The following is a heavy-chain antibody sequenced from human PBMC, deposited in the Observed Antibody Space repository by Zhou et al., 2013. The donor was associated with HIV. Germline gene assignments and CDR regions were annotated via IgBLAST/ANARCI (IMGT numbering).Heavy chain of an antibody. V-gene: IGHV1-69*04. Sequence: QVQLVQSGAEVKKPGSSVKVSCKASGGTFSIYALSWVRQAPGQGLEWMGRIIPILGIANYAQKFQGRVTITADKSTSTAYMELSSLRSEDTAVYYCARESGYYFDHVGPREPWSPSPQ. CDR2: IIPILGIA. D-gene: IGHD5-12*01. CDR1: GGTFSIYA. J-gene: IGHJ4*02. CDR3: ARESGYYFDH.